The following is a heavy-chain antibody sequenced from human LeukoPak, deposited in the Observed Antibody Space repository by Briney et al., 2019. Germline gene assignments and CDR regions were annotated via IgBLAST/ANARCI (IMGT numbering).Heavy chain of an antibody. CDR1: GYTFTSYG. D-gene: IGHD3-10*01. CDR2: ISAYNGNT. V-gene: IGHV1-18*01. CDR3: ARFTMVRGVIINYFDY. Sequence: ASVKVSCKASGYTFTSYGISWVRQAPGQGLEWMGWISAYNGNTNYAQKLQGRVTMTTDTSTSTAYKELRSLRSDDTAVYYCARFTMVRGVIINYFDYWGQGTLVTVSS. J-gene: IGHJ4*02.